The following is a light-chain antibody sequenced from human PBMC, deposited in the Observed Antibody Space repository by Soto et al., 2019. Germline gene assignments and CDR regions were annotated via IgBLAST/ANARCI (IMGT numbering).Light chain of an antibody. CDR1: SGSVSTNYY. CDR2: STN. CDR3: VLYMGGGIRV. V-gene: IGLV8-61*01. J-gene: IGLJ3*02. Sequence: QAVVTQEPSFSVSPGGTVTLTCGLSSGSVSTNYYPSWYQQTPGQAPRTLIYSTNTRSSGVPDRFSGSILGNKAALTITGAQADDESDYYCVLYMGGGIRVFGGGTKVTDL.